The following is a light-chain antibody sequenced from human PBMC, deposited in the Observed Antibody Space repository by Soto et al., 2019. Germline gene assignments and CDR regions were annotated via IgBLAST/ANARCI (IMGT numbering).Light chain of an antibody. CDR3: QQRSDAVT. CDR2: GAS. V-gene: IGKV3D-20*02. Sequence: EIVLTQSPGTLSLSPGDRSTLSCRASQSVSSSYLAWYQQKPGQAPRLLIYGASSRATGIPDRFSGSGSGTDFTLTISRLEPEDFAVYYCQQRSDAVTFGQGTRLEIK. CDR1: QSVSSSY. J-gene: IGKJ5*01.